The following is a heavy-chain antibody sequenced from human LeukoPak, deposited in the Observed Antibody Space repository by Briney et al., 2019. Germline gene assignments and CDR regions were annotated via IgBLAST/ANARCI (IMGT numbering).Heavy chain of an antibody. J-gene: IGHJ3*02. V-gene: IGHV4-59*01. CDR3: ARGGYSYGYYDAFDI. CDR2: IYYSGST. Sequence: SETLSLTCTVSGGSISSYYWSWIRQPPGKGLEWIGYIYYSGSTNYNPSLKSRVTISVDTSKNQFSLKLSSVTAADTAVYYCARGGYSYGYYDAFDIWGQGTMVTVSP. D-gene: IGHD5-18*01. CDR1: GGSISSYY.